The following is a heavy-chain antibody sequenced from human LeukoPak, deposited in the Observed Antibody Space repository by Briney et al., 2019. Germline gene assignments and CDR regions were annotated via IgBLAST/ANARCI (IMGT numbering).Heavy chain of an antibody. CDR3: ASGSRYYDSSGYYHLEYYYYYGMDV. CDR1: GFTFSDYY. V-gene: IGHV3-11*03. Sequence: GGSLRLSCAASGFTFSDYYMSWIRQAPGKGLEWVSYISSSSSYTNYADSVKGRFTISRDNAKNSLYLQMNSLRAEDTAVYYCASGSRYYDSSGYYHLEYYYYYGMDVWGQGTTVTVSS. J-gene: IGHJ6*02. D-gene: IGHD3-22*01. CDR2: ISSSSSYT.